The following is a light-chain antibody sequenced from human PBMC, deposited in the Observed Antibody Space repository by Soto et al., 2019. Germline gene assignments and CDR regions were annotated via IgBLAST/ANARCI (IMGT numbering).Light chain of an antibody. CDR1: QDIINH. J-gene: IGKJ4*01. Sequence: DIQMTQSPSSLSASVGDRVIITCQASQDIINHLNWYQQKLGKAPKLLISGASSLEAGVPSRFSGGGSGTDFTLTISRLQPEDIATYYCQQYVQALTFGGGTEVEI. V-gene: IGKV1-33*01. CDR3: QQYVQALT. CDR2: GAS.